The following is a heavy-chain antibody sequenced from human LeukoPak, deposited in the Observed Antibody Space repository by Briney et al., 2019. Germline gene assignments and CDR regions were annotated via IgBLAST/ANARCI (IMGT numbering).Heavy chain of an antibody. CDR3: ARGHSSGWYLTDY. V-gene: IGHV3-7*04. CDR2: IKQDGSEK. J-gene: IGHJ4*02. D-gene: IGHD6-19*01. Sequence: SGGSLRLSCAASGFTFSSYWMSWVRQAPGKGLEWVANIKQDGSEKYNVDSVKGRFTISRDNAQNSLYLQMNSLRAEDTAVYYCARGHSSGWYLTDYWGQGTLVTVSS. CDR1: GFTFSSYW.